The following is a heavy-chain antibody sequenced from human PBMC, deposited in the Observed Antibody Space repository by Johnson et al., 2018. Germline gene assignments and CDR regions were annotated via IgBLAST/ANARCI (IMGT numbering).Heavy chain of an antibody. Sequence: DRLVQSGGGLVQPGRSLGLSCAASGFTFDDYGMSWVRQAPGKGLEWASGINWNGGSTGYADSVKGRFTISKDNAKNSLYLQMNSLRPEDTALYYCAKAPVGWLGEGAEYFQHWGQGTLVTVSS. J-gene: IGHJ1*01. CDR3: AKAPVGWLGEGAEYFQH. CDR1: GFTFDDYG. D-gene: IGHD3-3*01. CDR2: INWNGGST. V-gene: IGHV3-20*04.